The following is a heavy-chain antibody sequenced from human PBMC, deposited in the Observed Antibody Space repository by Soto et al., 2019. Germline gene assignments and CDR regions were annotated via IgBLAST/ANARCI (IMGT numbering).Heavy chain of an antibody. Sequence: QVQLVQSGAEVKKPGSSVKVSCTTSGGTFSTYTLSWVRQAAGQGLEWMGRIIPVLDKANYAQKFQGRVTITADRSTSTAYMELRSLRSGDTAIYYCARGATAGDRAAHSWGLGTLVSVSS. CDR3: ARGATAGDRAAHS. CDR1: GGTFSTYT. D-gene: IGHD2-21*01. CDR2: IIPVLDKA. J-gene: IGHJ4*02. V-gene: IGHV1-69*02.